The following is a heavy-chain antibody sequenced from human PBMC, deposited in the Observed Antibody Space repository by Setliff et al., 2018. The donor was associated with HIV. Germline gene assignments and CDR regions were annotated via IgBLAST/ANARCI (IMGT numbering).Heavy chain of an antibody. D-gene: IGHD6-13*01. Sequence: PGGSLRLSCAASGFTFSSAWMGWVRQAPAKGLEWVANISPDGSATYYVDSVKGRFTISRDNAKNSLYLQLNSLRVEDTAVYYCARPIAAAGLFDSWGQGTLVTVSS. CDR1: GFTFSSAW. J-gene: IGHJ4*02. CDR2: ISPDGSAT. CDR3: ARPIAAAGLFDS. V-gene: IGHV3-7*01.